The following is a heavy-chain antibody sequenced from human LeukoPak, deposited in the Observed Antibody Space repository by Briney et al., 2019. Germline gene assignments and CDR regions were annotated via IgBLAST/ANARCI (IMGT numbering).Heavy chain of an antibody. CDR3: ATDPLYSGSYY. D-gene: IGHD1-26*01. V-gene: IGHV1-69*06. CDR2: IIPIFGTA. CDR1: GGTFSSYA. Sequence: SVKVSCKASGGTFSSYAISWVRQAPGQGLEWMGGIIPIFGTANYAQKFQGRVTMTEDTSTDTAYMELSSLRSEDTAVYYCATDPLYSGSYYSGQGTLVTVSS. J-gene: IGHJ4*02.